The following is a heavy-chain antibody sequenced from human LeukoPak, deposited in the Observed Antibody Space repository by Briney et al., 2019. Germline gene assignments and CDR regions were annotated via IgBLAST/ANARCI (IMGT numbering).Heavy chain of an antibody. Sequence: PGGSLRLSCVASGFSVSNNFMSWVRQAPGKGLEWVSVIYSDGSTFYADSVKGRFTISRDSSKDTLYLQMNSLRAEDTAVYYCARDQRMAAASGASSHYYYYGMDAWGKGTTVTVSS. CDR3: ARDQRMAAASGASSHYYYYGMDA. J-gene: IGHJ6*04. D-gene: IGHD6-13*01. CDR2: IYSDGST. CDR1: GFSVSNNF. V-gene: IGHV3-53*01.